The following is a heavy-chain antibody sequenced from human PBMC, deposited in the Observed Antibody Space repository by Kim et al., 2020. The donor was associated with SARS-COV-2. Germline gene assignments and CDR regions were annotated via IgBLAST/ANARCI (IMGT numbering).Heavy chain of an antibody. CDR3: ARGSSFPGVDY. Sequence: GGSLRLSCAASGFTFSSHWMSWVRLAPGRGLEWVAITNEDGGLKYYVDSVRGRFTISRDNARNSLFIQLNSLRGEDTAVYYCARGSSFPGVDYWGQGTLVTISS. CDR1: GFTFSSHW. V-gene: IGHV3-7*03. J-gene: IGHJ4*02. CDR2: TNEDGGLK. D-gene: IGHD2-2*01.